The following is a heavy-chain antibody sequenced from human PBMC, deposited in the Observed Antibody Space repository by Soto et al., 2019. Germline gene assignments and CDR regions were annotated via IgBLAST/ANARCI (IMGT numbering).Heavy chain of an antibody. D-gene: IGHD5-12*01. CDR2: IIPIFGTA. CDR1: GGTFSSYA. J-gene: IGHJ6*02. Sequence: SVKVACNASGGTFSSYAISWVRQAPGQGLEWMGGIIPIFGTANYAQKFQGRVTITADESTSTAYMELSSLRSEDTAVYYCAGRGYSGYDYYYYYGMDVWGQGTTVTVSS. V-gene: IGHV1-69*13. CDR3: AGRGYSGYDYYYYYGMDV.